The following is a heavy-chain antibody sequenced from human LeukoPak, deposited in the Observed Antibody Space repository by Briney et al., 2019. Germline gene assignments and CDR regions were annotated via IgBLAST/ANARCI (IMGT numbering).Heavy chain of an antibody. CDR1: GYTFTGYG. CDR2: ITAYNGKT. V-gene: IGHV1-18*01. D-gene: IGHD5-24*01. CDR3: GRTTQRRDSTLDV. J-gene: IGHJ6*04. Sequence: ASVKVSCKASGYTFTGYGISWVRQAPGQGLEWMGWITAYNGKTNYAQRLQGRVTMTTDTSTTTAYMELRSLRSDDTAVYFCGRTTQRRDSTLDVWGEGTTVTVSS.